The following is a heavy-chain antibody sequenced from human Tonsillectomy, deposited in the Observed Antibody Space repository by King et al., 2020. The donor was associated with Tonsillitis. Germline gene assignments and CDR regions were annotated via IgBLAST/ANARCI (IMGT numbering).Heavy chain of an antibody. D-gene: IGHD2-2*01. J-gene: IGHJ4*02. Sequence: VQLVESGAEVKKPGESLKISCKGSGYSFTSYWIGWVRQMPGKGLEWMGIIYPGDSDTRYSPSFQGQVTFSAEKSIRTAYLQWSSLKASDTAMYYCARPAGYCSSTSAGCYFEYWGQGTLVTVSS. CDR1: GYSFTSYW. CDR2: IYPGDSDT. CDR3: ARPAGYCSSTSAGCYFEY. V-gene: IGHV5-51*01.